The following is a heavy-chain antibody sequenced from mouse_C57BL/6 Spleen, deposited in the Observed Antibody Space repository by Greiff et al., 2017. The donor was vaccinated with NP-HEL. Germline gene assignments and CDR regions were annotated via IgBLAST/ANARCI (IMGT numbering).Heavy chain of an antibody. CDR2: IRNKANGYTT. J-gene: IGHJ3*01. CDR3: ARSPYYDYEGGFAY. D-gene: IGHD2-4*01. V-gene: IGHV7-3*01. Sequence: EVKLVESGGGLVQPGGSLSLSCAASGFTFTDYYMSWVRQPPGKALEWLGFIRNKANGYTTEYSASVKGRFTISRDNSQSILYLQMNALRAEDSATYYCARSPYYDYEGGFAYWGQGTLVTVSA. CDR1: GFTFTDYY.